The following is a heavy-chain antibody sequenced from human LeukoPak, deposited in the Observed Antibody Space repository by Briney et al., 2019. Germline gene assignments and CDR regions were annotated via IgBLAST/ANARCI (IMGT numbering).Heavy chain of an antibody. D-gene: IGHD6-6*01. CDR1: GDSISSSY. V-gene: IGHV4-4*07. Sequence: SETLSLTCTVSGDSISSSYLNWVLQPAGKGLERIGRVYTSGNTNFNPSLKSRVIMSVDTSKNQFSLKLTSVTAADTAVYYCARGLVSSSSVAFDYWGQGVLVTVSS. J-gene: IGHJ4*02. CDR2: VYTSGNT. CDR3: ARGLVSSSSVAFDY.